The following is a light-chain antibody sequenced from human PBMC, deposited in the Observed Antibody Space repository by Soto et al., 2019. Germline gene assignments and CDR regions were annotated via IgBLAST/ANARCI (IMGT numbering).Light chain of an antibody. V-gene: IGKV1-39*01. CDR1: ESISNY. CDR2: AAS. J-gene: IGKJ4*01. Sequence: DIQMTQSPSSLSASVGDRVIITCRTSESISNYLNWYQHKPGKAPKVLISAASNLQSGVPSSFSGSGSGTVFTLTISSLQPEDFATYFCQQSYTVSPLTFGGGTKVEIK. CDR3: QQSYTVSPLT.